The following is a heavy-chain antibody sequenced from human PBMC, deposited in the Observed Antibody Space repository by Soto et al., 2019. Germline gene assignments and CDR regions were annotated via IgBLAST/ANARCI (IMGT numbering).Heavy chain of an antibody. J-gene: IGHJ6*02. D-gene: IGHD5-18*01. CDR3: ARDGVHTATAYSSGMDV. CDR1: GYTFTSYG. CDR2: ISAYNGNT. V-gene: IGHV1-18*01. Sequence: QVQLVQSGAEVKKPGASVKVSCKASGYTFTSYGISWVRQAPGQGLEWMGWISAYNGNTNYAQKLQGRVTMTTDTSTSTAYMELMSLRSDAPALYYCARDGVHTATAYSSGMDVWGHGTTVTVSS.